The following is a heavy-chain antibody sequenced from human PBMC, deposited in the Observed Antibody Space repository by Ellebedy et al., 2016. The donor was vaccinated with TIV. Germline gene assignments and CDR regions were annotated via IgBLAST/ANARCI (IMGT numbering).Heavy chain of an antibody. Sequence: GESLEISCAASGFTFSTYAMSWVRQAPGRGLEWVSTISGSGGGTYYTDSVKGRFTISRDNSKNTLYLQMNSLRAGDTAIYYCARLRYFGSGSYSDYWGQGTLVTVSS. J-gene: IGHJ4*02. V-gene: IGHV3-23*01. CDR1: GFTFSTYA. CDR2: ISGSGGGT. CDR3: ARLRYFGSGSYSDY. D-gene: IGHD3-10*01.